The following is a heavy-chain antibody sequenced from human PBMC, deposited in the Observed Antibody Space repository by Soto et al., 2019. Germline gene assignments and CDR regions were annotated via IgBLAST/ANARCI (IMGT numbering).Heavy chain of an antibody. CDR1: GGSFSGYY. V-gene: IGHV4-34*01. J-gene: IGHJ6*02. CDR3: ARVSIASDYGMDV. CDR2: INHSGST. Sequence: QVQLQQWGAGLLKPSETLSLTCAVYGGSFSGYYWSWIRQPPGKGLEWIGEINHSGSTNYNPSLKSRVTISVDTSKNQSSLKLSSVTAADTAVYYCARVSIASDYGMDVWGQGTTVTVSS. D-gene: IGHD6-6*01.